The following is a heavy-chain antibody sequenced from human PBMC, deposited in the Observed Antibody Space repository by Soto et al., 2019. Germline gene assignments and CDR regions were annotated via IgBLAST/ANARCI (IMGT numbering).Heavy chain of an antibody. Sequence: SDTLSLTCTVACGCIISSYGSWIRQPPGKGLEWIGYIYYSGSTNYNPALKSRVTISVDTSKNQFSLKLSSVTAADTAVYYCARRYGYSFDYWGQGTLVTVS. CDR3: ARRYGYSFDY. CDR2: IYYSGST. D-gene: IGHD1-1*01. CDR1: CGCIISSY. J-gene: IGHJ4*02. V-gene: IGHV4-59*08.